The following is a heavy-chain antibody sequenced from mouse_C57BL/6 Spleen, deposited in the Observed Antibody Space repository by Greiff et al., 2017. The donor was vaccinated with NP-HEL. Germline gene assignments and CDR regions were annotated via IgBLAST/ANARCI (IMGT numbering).Heavy chain of an antibody. CDR1: GYTFTSYW. CDR3: TTSYGSSHHWYFEV. V-gene: IGHV1-53*01. Sequence: QVQLQQPGTELVKPGASVKLSCKASGYTFTSYWMHWVKQRPGHGLEWIGNINPSNGGANYNEKFKSKATLTVDKSSSTSYMQLSSLTSEDSAVYYCTTSYGSSHHWYFEVWGTGTTVTVSS. D-gene: IGHD1-1*01. CDR2: INPSNGGA. J-gene: IGHJ1*03.